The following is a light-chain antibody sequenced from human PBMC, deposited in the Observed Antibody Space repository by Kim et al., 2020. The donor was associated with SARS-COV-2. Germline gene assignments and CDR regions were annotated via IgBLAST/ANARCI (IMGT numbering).Light chain of an antibody. CDR2: AAS. CDR1: QSVGSS. CDR3: QQYYSWPPYS. V-gene: IGKV3-15*01. J-gene: IGKJ2*03. Sequence: VSPGEAAALSCRASQSVGSSLAWYQQRPGQAPRLLIYAASTRATGIPARFSGSGSGTDFTLTISSLQSEDFALYYCQQYYSWPPYSFGQGTKLEI.